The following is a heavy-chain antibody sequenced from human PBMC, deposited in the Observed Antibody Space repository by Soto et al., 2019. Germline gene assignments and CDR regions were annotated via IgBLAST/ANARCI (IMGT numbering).Heavy chain of an antibody. CDR1: GGSISRYY. D-gene: IGHD6-19*01. J-gene: IGHJ5*02. CDR2: IYTTGST. CDR3: ARVGMVGTVLGSWFDP. V-gene: IGHV4-4*07. Sequence: TSETLSLTCTVSGGSISRYYWSWIRQPAGKGLEWIGRIYTTGSTNYNPSLKSRVTMSVDTSKNHFSLKLRSVTAADTAVYYCARVGMVGTVLGSWFDPWGQGALVTVSS.